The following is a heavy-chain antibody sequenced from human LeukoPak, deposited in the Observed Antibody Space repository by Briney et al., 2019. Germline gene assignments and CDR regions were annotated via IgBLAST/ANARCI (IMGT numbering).Heavy chain of an antibody. CDR2: IYHGGSS. V-gene: IGHV4-38-2*02. CDR1: GYSITSGSY. D-gene: IGHD2-2*01. J-gene: IGHJ4*02. CDR3: ARNGSSCSSTSCYGTPFDN. Sequence: SETLSLTCTVSGYSITSGSYWGWIRQPPGKGLEWIGSIYHGGSSYYNPSLKSRVTISVDTSKNQFSLKPSSVTAADTAVYYCARNGSSCSSTSCYGTPFDNWGQGALVTVSS.